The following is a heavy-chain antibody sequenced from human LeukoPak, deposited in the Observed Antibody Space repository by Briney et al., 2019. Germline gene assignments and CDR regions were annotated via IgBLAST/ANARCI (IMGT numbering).Heavy chain of an antibody. CDR1: GFTVSSNY. CDR2: IYSGGST. Sequence: GGSLRLSCAASGFTVSSNYMNWVRQAPGKGLEWVSVIYSGGSTYYADSVKGRFTISRDNSKNTLYLQMNSLRAEDTAVYYCARKGPTYYDFWSGYYNEYYFDYWGQGTLVTVSS. D-gene: IGHD3-3*01. J-gene: IGHJ4*02. CDR3: ARKGPTYYDFWSGYYNEYYFDY. V-gene: IGHV3-53*01.